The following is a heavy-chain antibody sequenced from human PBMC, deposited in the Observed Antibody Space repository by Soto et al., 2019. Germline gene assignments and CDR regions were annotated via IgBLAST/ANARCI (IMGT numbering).Heavy chain of an antibody. CDR3: ARDPVTMIGDDFVI. J-gene: IGHJ3*02. V-gene: IGHV1-2*02. D-gene: IGHD3-22*01. CDR2: INPNSVGT. CDR1: GYTFTGHY. Sequence: SVKVSCTASGYTFTGHYMHWVRQAPGHGLEWMGWINPNSVGTNYAEKFQGRVTMTRDKSTSTAYIDLRSLRSQDTAVYYCARDPVTMIGDDFVIWGQGTMVTFSS.